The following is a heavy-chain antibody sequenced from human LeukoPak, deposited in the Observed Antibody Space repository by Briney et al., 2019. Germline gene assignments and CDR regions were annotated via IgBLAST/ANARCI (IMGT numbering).Heavy chain of an antibody. Sequence: GGSLRLSCAASGFTFSSYGMHWVRQAPGKGLEWVAVISYDGSNKYYADSVKGRLTISRDNSKNTLYLQMNSLRAEDTAVYYCAKDSLPDSSGWYGYFQHWGQGTLVTVSS. CDR2: ISYDGSNK. J-gene: IGHJ1*01. D-gene: IGHD6-19*01. CDR1: GFTFSSYG. CDR3: AKDSLPDSSGWYGYFQH. V-gene: IGHV3-30*18.